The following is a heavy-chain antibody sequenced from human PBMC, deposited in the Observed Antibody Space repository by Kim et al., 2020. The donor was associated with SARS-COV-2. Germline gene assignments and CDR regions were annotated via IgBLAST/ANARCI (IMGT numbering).Heavy chain of an antibody. V-gene: IGHV4-59*08. CDR3: ARQRTLTSSLDP. Sequence: NYKPALKNRVTMSLDTSKNQFSLNLNSVTAADTAVYYCARQRTLTSSLDPWGQGTLVTVSS. D-gene: IGHD2-2*01. J-gene: IGHJ5*02.